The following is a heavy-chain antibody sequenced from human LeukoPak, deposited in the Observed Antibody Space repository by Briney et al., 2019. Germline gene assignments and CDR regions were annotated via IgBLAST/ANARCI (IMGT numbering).Heavy chain of an antibody. Sequence: GGSLRLSCAASGFAFSNVWMNWVRQAPGKGLEWVGRIKSKTDGGTTNYAAPVKGTFTISRDDSKNTLYLQMNSLKTEDTAVYYCTTAVIRGLNAFDIWGRGTTVTVSS. CDR3: TTAVIRGLNAFDI. CDR2: IKSKTDGGTT. V-gene: IGHV3-15*01. CDR1: GFAFSNVW. D-gene: IGHD3-10*01. J-gene: IGHJ3*02.